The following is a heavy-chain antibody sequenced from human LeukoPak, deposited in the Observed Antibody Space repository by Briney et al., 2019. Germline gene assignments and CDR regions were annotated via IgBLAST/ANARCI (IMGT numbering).Heavy chain of an antibody. V-gene: IGHV3-74*01. CDR1: GFTFRTYW. CDR2: ISGDGRST. D-gene: IGHD3-22*01. Sequence: GGSLRLSCAASGFTFRTYWMHWVRQAPGKGLIWVSRISGDGRSTSYADSVKGRFTISRDNAKNTLYLQMHSLRAEDTAVYYCAAFYYDPAYWGQGTLVTASS. J-gene: IGHJ4*02. CDR3: AAFYYDPAY.